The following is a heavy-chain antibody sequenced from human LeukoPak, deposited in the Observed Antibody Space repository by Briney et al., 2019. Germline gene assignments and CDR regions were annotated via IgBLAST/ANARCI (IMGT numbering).Heavy chain of an antibody. CDR2: ISAYNGNT. V-gene: IGHV1-18*01. J-gene: IGHJ6*03. Sequence: ASVKVSCKASGYTFTSYGISWVRQAPGQGLEWMGWISAYNGNTNYAQKLQGRVTMTTDTSTSTAYMELRSLRSDDTAVYYCARTGDIVVVPAAGYMDVWGKGTTVTVSS. CDR1: GYTFTSYG. D-gene: IGHD2-2*01. CDR3: ARTGDIVVVPAAGYMDV.